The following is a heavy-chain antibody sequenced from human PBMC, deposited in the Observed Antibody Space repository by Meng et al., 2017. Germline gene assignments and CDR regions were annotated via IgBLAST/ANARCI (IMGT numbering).Heavy chain of an antibody. CDR3: ARVPTYYYDSSGYYLFDY. CDR1: GGTCCGYY. J-gene: IGHJ4*02. D-gene: IGHD3-22*01. Sequence: QVHLQCVVPGLLNPSGTLSLTSAVYGGTCCGYYWSWIRQPQGKGLEWIVEINHSGSTNYNPSLKSRVTISVDTSKNQFSLKLSSVTAADTAVYYCARVPTYYYDSSGYYLFDYWGQGTLVTVSS. CDR2: INHSGST. V-gene: IGHV4-34*01.